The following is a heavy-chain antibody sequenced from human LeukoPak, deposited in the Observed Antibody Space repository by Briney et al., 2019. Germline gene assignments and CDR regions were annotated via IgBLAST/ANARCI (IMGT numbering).Heavy chain of an antibody. V-gene: IGHV3-23*01. J-gene: IGHJ4*02. D-gene: IGHD3-22*01. Sequence: GGSLRLSCAVSGITLSNYGMSWVRQAPGKGLEWVAGISGSAGGTYYADSVKGRFTISRDNAKNTLYLQLNNLRAEDTAVYFCAKRGVVIRVILVGFYKEAYYFDSWCQGAPVTVSS. CDR3: AKRGVVIRVILVGFYKEAYYFDS. CDR2: ISGSAGGT. CDR1: GITLSNYG.